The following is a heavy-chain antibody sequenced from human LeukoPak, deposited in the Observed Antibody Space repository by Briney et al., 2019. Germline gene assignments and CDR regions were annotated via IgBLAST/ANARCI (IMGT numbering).Heavy chain of an antibody. CDR1: GYSISNGYY. CDR2: ICHTGGN. Sequence: SETLSLSCGVSGYSISNGYYWGWVRQPPGKGLEWIGNICHTGGNYANPSLKSRLSLSVDTSTNHFSLQLTSLTAADTAIYYCARALVGGYFDTWGQGILVTVSS. CDR3: ARALVGGYFDT. V-gene: IGHV4-38-2*01. J-gene: IGHJ5*02. D-gene: IGHD5-12*01.